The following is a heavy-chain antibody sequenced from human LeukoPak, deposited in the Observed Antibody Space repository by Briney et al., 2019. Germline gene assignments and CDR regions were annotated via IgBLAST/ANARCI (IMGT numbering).Heavy chain of an antibody. J-gene: IGHJ6*03. CDR1: GYTFTSYD. Sequence: GASVKVSCKASGYTFTSYDINWVRQAPGQGLEWMGWMNPNRGNTGYAQKFQGRVTMTRNTSISTAYMELSSLRPEDTAVYYCARGPDPVVAATIGYYYYYMDVWGKGTTVTVSS. CDR3: ARGPDPVVAATIGYYYYYMDV. CDR2: MNPNRGNT. V-gene: IGHV1-8*01. D-gene: IGHD2-15*01.